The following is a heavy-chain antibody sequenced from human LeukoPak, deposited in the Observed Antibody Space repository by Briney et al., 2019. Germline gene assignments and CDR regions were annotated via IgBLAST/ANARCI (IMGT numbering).Heavy chain of an antibody. CDR1: GFTFSSYA. Sequence: GGSLRLSCASSGFTFSSYAMHWVRQAPGKGLEYVSAISSNGGSTYYANSVKGRFTISRDNSKNTLYLQMNSLRAEDTAVYYCTRAQAVFGDPLEYWGQGTLVTVSS. D-gene: IGHD3-3*01. CDR3: TRAQAVFGDPLEY. J-gene: IGHJ4*02. V-gene: IGHV3-64*01. CDR2: ISSNGGST.